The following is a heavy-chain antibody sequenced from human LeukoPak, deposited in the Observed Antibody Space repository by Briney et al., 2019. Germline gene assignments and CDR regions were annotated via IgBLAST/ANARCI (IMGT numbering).Heavy chain of an antibody. J-gene: IGHJ6*02. CDR1: GYTFVSYD. D-gene: IGHD3-10*01. CDR2: MNPISGST. CDR3: ARTVASSSFYYGMDV. V-gene: IGHV1-8*01. Sequence: ASVKVSCKASGYTFVSYDIHWVRQATGQGLEWVGWMNPISGSTAYAQKFQGRVTMTRNTSISTAYMDLSSLRSDDTAVYYCARTVASSSFYYGMDVWGQGTTVTVSS.